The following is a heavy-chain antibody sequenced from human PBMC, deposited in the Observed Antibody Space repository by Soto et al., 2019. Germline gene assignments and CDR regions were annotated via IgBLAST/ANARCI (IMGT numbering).Heavy chain of an antibody. Sequence: SQTLRVRCAVVEGYCRGHCGRWIRQTPGKGLEWIGEINHSGSTNYNPSLKSRVTISVDTSKNQFSLKLSSVTAADTAVYYCARGRQILWFGEPNLDYWGQGTLVTVSS. CDR3: ARGRQILWFGEPNLDY. J-gene: IGHJ4*02. CDR2: INHSGST. CDR1: EGYCRGHC. V-gene: IGHV4-34*01. D-gene: IGHD3-10*01.